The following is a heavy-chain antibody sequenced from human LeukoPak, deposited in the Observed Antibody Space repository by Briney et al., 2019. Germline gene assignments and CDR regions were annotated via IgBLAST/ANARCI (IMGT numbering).Heavy chain of an antibody. V-gene: IGHV1-69*04. CDR1: GGTFSSYA. J-gene: IGHJ5*02. D-gene: IGHD3-22*01. CDR3: ARDRRGVYYYDSSGYNNWFDP. Sequence: SVKVSCKASGGTFSSYAISWVRQAPGQGLEWMGRIIPIFGIANYAQKFQGRVTITADKSTSTAYMELSSLRSEDTAVYYRARDRRGVYYYDSSGYNNWFDPWGQGTLVTVSS. CDR2: IIPIFGIA.